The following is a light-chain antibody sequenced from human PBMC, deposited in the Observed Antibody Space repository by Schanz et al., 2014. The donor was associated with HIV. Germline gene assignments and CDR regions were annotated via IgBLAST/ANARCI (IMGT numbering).Light chain of an antibody. CDR2: GAS. Sequence: EFVLTQSPGTLSLSPGERATLSCRASQSVSSDYLAWYQLKPGQAPRLLIYGASTRATGIPYRFSGSGSGTDFTLTITRLEPEDFAVYFCQQSGSSLRTFGQGTKVEIK. CDR1: QSVSSDY. CDR3: QQSGSSLRT. J-gene: IGKJ1*01. V-gene: IGKV3-20*01.